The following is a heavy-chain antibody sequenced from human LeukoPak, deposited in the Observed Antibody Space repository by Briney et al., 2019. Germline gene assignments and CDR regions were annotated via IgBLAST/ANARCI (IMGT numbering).Heavy chain of an antibody. CDR1: GGSISSSSYY. V-gene: IGHV4-39*01. Sequence: PSETLSLTCTVSGGSISSSSYYWGWIRQPPGKGLEWIGSIYYSGSTYYSPSLKSRVTISVDTSKNQFSLKLSSVTAADTAVYYCARHLLAHGYCSGGSCPYYFDYWGQGTLVTVSS. CDR3: ARHLLAHGYCSGGSCPYYFDY. J-gene: IGHJ4*02. CDR2: IYYSGST. D-gene: IGHD2-15*01.